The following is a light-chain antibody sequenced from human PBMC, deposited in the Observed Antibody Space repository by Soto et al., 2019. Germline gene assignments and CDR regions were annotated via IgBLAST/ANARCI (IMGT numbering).Light chain of an antibody. CDR1: QSVSTRS. CDR2: DTS. J-gene: IGKJ5*01. V-gene: IGKV3-15*01. Sequence: EGVLWQSPGTLSLSPGERATLSCRASQSVSTRSLAWYLQKPGQSPRLLIYDTSTRATGIPARFSGSGSGTEFTLTISSLQSEDFAVYYCQQYKNWPPITFGQGTRLEIK. CDR3: QQYKNWPPIT.